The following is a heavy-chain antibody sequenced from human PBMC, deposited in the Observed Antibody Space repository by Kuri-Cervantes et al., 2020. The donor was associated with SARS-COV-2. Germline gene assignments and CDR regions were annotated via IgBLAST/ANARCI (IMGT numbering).Heavy chain of an antibody. J-gene: IGHJ4*02. Sequence: ASVKVSCKASGYTFTSYGISWVRQAPGQGLEWMGWISAYNGNTNYAQKLQGRVTMTRDTSTSTVYMELSSLRSEDTAVYYCARDPTLSSGSYYSSFDYWGQGTLVTVSS. CDR3: ARDPTLSSGSYYSSFDY. CDR2: ISAYNGNT. V-gene: IGHV1-18*01. CDR1: GYTFTSYG. D-gene: IGHD3-10*01.